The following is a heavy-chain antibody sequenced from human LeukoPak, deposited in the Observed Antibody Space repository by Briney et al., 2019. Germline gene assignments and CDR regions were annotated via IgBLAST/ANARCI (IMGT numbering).Heavy chain of an antibody. J-gene: IGHJ4*02. Sequence: SETLSLTCAVYGGSFSGYYWSWIRQPPGKGLEWIGEINHSGSTNYNPSLKSRVTISVDTSKNQFSLKLSSVTAADTAVYYCARVRGLDFWSGYYAHWCQGTLVTVSS. CDR2: INHSGST. CDR1: GGSFSGYY. CDR3: ARVRGLDFWSGYYAH. V-gene: IGHV4-34*01. D-gene: IGHD3-3*01.